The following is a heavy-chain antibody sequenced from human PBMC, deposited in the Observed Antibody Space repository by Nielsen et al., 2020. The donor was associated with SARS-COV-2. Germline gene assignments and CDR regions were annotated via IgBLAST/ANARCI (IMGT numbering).Heavy chain of an antibody. V-gene: IGHV3-64*01. CDR2: ISSNGGST. CDR1: GFTFSSYW. Sequence: GESLKISCAASGFTFSSYWMSWVRQAPGKGLEYVSAISSNGGSTYYANSVKGRFTISRDNSKNTLYLQMGSLRAEDMAVYYCARAVSGSYDYWGQGTLVTVSS. CDR3: ARAVSGSYDY. J-gene: IGHJ4*02. D-gene: IGHD1-26*01.